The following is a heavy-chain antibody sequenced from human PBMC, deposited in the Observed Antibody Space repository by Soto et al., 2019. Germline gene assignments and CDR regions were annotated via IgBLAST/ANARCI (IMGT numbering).Heavy chain of an antibody. CDR3: ATGSKESYPGSRIFDF. Sequence: EVQLLESGGDLVQPGGSLRLSCVVSGITFWSRAMSWVRQAPGEGLEWVSTITDSGGDTKYADSVRGRFTISRDNSKYTLYLQMTSLRAEDSAVYYCATGSKESYPGSRIFDFCGRGTLVTVSS. D-gene: IGHD3-10*01. J-gene: IGHJ4*02. V-gene: IGHV3-23*01. CDR1: GITFWSRA. CDR2: ITDSGGDT.